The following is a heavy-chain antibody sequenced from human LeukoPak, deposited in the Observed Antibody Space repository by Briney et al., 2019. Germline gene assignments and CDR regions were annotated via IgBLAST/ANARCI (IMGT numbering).Heavy chain of an antibody. CDR1: GGSISSYY. V-gene: IGHV4-4*07. J-gene: IGHJ1*01. Sequence: SQTLSLTCTVSGGSISSYYWRWIRQPAGKGLEWIGRIYTSGSTNYNPSLKSRVTMSVDTSKNQFSLKLSSVTAADTAVYYCARDANYYDILTGYYNPEYFQHWGQGTLVTVSS. CDR3: ARDANYYDILTGYYNPEYFQH. D-gene: IGHD3-9*01. CDR2: IYTSGST.